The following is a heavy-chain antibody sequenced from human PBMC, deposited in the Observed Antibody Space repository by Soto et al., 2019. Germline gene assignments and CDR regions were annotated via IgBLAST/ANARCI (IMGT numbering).Heavy chain of an antibody. CDR1: GYTFTRYT. CDR3: ARGIATGQLDP. Sequence: ASVKVSCKASGYTFTRYTMNWVRQAPGQRLEWMGWINPDNGNTKSSQKFQGRVIITRDTSASTAYMDLSSLRSEDTAVYYCARGIATGQLDPWGQGTLVTVSS. V-gene: IGHV1-3*01. CDR2: INPDNGNT. D-gene: IGHD2-15*01. J-gene: IGHJ5*02.